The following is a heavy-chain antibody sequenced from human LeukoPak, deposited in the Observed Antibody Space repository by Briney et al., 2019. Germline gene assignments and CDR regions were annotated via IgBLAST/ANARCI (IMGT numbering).Heavy chain of an antibody. J-gene: IGHJ6*03. V-gene: IGHV3-7*01. CDR3: ARVQRDYDSSGYYRRYYYYMDV. CDR1: GLTFSSYW. CDR2: IKQDGSEK. Sequence: GGSLRLSCAASGLTFSSYWMSWVRQAPGKGLEWVANIKQDGSEKYYVDSVKGRFTISRDNAKNSLYLQMNSLRAEDTAVYYCARVQRDYDSSGYYRRYYYYMDVWGKGTTVTVSS. D-gene: IGHD3-22*01.